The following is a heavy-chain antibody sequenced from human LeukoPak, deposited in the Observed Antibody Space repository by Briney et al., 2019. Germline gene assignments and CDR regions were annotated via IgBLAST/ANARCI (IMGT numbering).Heavy chain of an antibody. D-gene: IGHD3-10*01. Sequence: PGGSLRLSCAASGFTFSSHAISWVRQARGKGLGWVSAISGSGGSTYYADSVKGRFTISRDNSKHTLYLQMNSLRAEDTAVYYCAKEERYYGSGSSNWFDPWGQGTLVTVSS. CDR2: ISGSGGST. CDR1: GFTFSSHA. J-gene: IGHJ5*02. V-gene: IGHV3-23*01. CDR3: AKEERYYGSGSSNWFDP.